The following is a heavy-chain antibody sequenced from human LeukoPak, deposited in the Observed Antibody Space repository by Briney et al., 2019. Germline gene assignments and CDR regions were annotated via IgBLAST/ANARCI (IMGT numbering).Heavy chain of an antibody. D-gene: IGHD4-23*01. J-gene: IGHJ4*02. CDR1: GASINSSGYY. CDR3: VRGMRSGGNSPWDS. CDR2: ICYNGNT. Sequence: SETLSLTCTVSGASINSSGYYWSWLRQHPVKGLEWIGYICYNGNTYYNPSVKSRVTISGDTSKNRFSLNLRSVTAADTAMYYCVRGMRSGGNSPWDSWGQGTLVTVSS. V-gene: IGHV4-31*03.